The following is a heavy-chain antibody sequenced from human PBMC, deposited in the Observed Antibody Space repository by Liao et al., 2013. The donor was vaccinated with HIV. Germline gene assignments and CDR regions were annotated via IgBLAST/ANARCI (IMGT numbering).Heavy chain of an antibody. J-gene: IGHJ6*03. D-gene: IGHD3-10*01. Sequence: QVQLQESGPGLVKPSETLSLTCSVSGSSISSAYWGWIRQAPGKGLEWIGHISHSGLTNNNPSLKSRVTISIDQSTNAFFLDLSSVTAADTGVYYCGRLGQPSGDVYTGGYYYMDVWGKGTTVTVSS. CDR1: GSSISSAY. CDR2: ISHSGLT. V-gene: IGHV4-59*01. CDR3: GRLGQPSGDVYTGGYYYMDV.